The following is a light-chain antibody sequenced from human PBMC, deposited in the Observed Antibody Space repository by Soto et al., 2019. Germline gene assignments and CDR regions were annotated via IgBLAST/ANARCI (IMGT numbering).Light chain of an antibody. J-gene: IGKJ3*01. CDR1: QSVSNSY. Sequence: ELVLPQSPGTMSLSPGESATLSCRASQSVSNSYLAWYRQRPGQANRLLIYGASSRATGIPDRFSGSGSGTDFTLTISRLEPEEFAVYFCKQYGSFPFTVGPGTKVDIK. CDR3: KQYGSFPFT. V-gene: IGKV3-20*01. CDR2: GAS.